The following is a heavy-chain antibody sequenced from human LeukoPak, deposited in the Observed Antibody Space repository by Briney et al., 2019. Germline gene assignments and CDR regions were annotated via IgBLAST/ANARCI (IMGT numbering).Heavy chain of an antibody. CDR3: ARVQFFGTYSEAFDI. CDR2: IYTGGTK. D-gene: IGHD1-26*01. CDR1: GFTVSNTF. J-gene: IGHJ3*02. Sequence: PGGSLRLSCAASGFTVSNTFVTRVRQAPGKGPEWVSIIYTGGTKHYADSVRGRFTNSRDDSKNTLYLQMNSLRAEDTAVYYCARVQFFGTYSEAFDIWGRGTMVTVSS. V-gene: IGHV3-53*01.